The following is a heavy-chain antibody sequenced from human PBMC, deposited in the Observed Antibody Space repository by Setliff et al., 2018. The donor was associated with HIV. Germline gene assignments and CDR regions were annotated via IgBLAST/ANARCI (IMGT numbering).Heavy chain of an antibody. D-gene: IGHD6-19*01. Sequence: PSETLSLTCAVYGTSFSDYYWTWIRQPPGKGLEWIGEVNHSGTTNYNTSLKSRVTISGDTSKKQFSLKLSSVTAADTAVYYCARPHSGRGGGAYFDPWGQGILVTVS. J-gene: IGHJ5*02. CDR1: GTSFSDYY. V-gene: IGHV4-34*01. CDR3: ARPHSGRGGGAYFDP. CDR2: VNHSGTT.